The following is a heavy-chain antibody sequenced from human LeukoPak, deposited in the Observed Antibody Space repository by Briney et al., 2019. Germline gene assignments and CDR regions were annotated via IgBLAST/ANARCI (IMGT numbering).Heavy chain of an antibody. D-gene: IGHD3-22*01. CDR1: GGSISSSSYY. CDR2: IYYSGST. CDR3: ARASWGGYYYRY. V-gene: IGHV4-39*07. Sequence: PSETLSLTCTVSGGSISSSSYYWGWIRQPPGKGLEWIGSIYYSGSTYYNPSLKSRVTISVDTSKNQFSLKLSSVTAADTAVYYCARASWGGYYYRYWGQGTLVTVSS. J-gene: IGHJ4*02.